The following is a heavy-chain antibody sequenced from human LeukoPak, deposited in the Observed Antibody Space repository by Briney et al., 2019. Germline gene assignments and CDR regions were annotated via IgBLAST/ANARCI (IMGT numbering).Heavy chain of an antibody. Sequence: GGSLRLSCVASGFTFSSYWMHWVRQAPGKGLVWVSRINTDGSSTSYADSVKGRFTISRDNTKNTLYLQMNSLRVEDTAVYYCACDWGTDYYYYYMDVWGKGTTVTVSS. CDR1: GFTFSSYW. J-gene: IGHJ6*03. CDR3: ACDWGTDYYYYYMDV. V-gene: IGHV3-74*01. D-gene: IGHD7-27*01. CDR2: INTDGSST.